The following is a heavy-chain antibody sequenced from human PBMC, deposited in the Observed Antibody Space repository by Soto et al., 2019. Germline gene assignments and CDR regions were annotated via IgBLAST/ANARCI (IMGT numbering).Heavy chain of an antibody. CDR3: ARWESSDWYLGI. D-gene: IGHD6-19*01. Sequence: GGSLRLSCAASGFTFSSYDMHWVRQATGKGLEWVSAIDIAGNTYYPGSVKGRFTISRENGKNSLYLQMSSLRADDTAVYYCARWESSDWYLGIWGQGTPVTVSS. CDR1: GFTFSSYD. V-gene: IGHV3-13*01. J-gene: IGHJ4*02. CDR2: IDIAGNT.